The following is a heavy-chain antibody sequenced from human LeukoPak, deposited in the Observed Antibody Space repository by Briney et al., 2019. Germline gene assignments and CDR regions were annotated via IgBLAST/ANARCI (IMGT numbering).Heavy chain of an antibody. Sequence: SETLSLTCAVYGGPFSGYYWSWIRQPPGKGLEWIGEINHSGSTNYNPSLKSRVTISVDTSKNQFSLKLSSVTAADTAVYYCARARRSVFEYWGQGTLVTVSS. CDR1: GGPFSGYY. CDR3: ARARRSVFEY. V-gene: IGHV4-34*01. D-gene: IGHD5-24*01. J-gene: IGHJ4*02. CDR2: INHSGST.